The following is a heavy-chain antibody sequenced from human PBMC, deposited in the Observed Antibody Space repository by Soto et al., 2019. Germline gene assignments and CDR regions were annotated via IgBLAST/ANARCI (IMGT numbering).Heavy chain of an antibody. V-gene: IGHV5-51*01. CDR1: GYNFTNYW. D-gene: IGHD2-15*01. CDR2: VFPGDSDT. J-gene: IGHJ4*02. CDR3: ARRNIYCSGDACYGTNDCDF. Sequence: GESLRISCKVTGYNFTNYWVAWVRQMPGKGLEWMGIVFPGDSDTRYNPSFQGQVTFSADQSTGTAFLQWTSLKAPDTATYYCARRNIYCSGDACYGTNDCDFRGQGTKGTVS.